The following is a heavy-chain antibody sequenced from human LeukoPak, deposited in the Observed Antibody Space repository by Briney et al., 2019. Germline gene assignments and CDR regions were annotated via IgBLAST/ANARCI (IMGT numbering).Heavy chain of an antibody. J-gene: IGHJ4*02. D-gene: IGHD4-17*01. V-gene: IGHV5-10-1*01. CDR3: ARHGRSDYSPDY. CDR2: IDPSDSYT. CDR1: GYSFTSYW. Sequence: GESLKISCKGSGYSFTSYWISWVRQMPGKGLEWMGRIDPSDSYTNYSPSFQVHVTISADKSISTAYLQWSSLKASDTAMYYCARHGRSDYSPDYWGQGTLVTVSS.